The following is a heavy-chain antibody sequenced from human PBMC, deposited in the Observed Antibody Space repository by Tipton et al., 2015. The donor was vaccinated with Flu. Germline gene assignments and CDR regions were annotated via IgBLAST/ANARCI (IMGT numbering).Heavy chain of an antibody. J-gene: IGHJ4*02. D-gene: IGHD4-17*01. V-gene: IGHV4-39*07. CDR2: IYYSGST. CDR1: GGSISSSSYY. Sequence: TLSLTCTVSGGSISSSSYYWGWIRQPPGKGLEWIGSIYYSGSTYYNPSLKSRVTISVDTSKNQFSLKLSSVTAADTAVYYCARESRRPFYGDYFDYWGQGTLVTVSS. CDR3: ARESRRPFYGDYFDY.